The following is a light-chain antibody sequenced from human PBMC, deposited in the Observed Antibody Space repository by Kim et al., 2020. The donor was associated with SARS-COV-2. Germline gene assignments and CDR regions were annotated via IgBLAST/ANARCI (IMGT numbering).Light chain of an antibody. CDR3: QQSFNVPRT. CDR2: IAS. CDR1: QTIGTH. Sequence: DVQMTQSPSSLSVSVGDRVTITCRASQTIGTHLNWYQQKPRKAPQLLIYIASNLQSGVPSRFSGSGSGTDFTLTISSLQPEDSATYYCQQSFNVPRTFGQGTKVDIK. V-gene: IGKV1-39*01. J-gene: IGKJ1*01.